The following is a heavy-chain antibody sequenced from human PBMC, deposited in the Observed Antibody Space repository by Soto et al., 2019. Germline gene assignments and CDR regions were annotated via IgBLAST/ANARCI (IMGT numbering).Heavy chain of an antibody. Sequence: SETLSLTCTVSGGSISSSSYYWGWIRQPPGKGLEWIGSIYYSGSTYYNPSLKSRVTISVDTSKNQFSLKLSSVTAADTAVYYCARLQGYFAWTPNWFDPWGQGTLVTVSS. CDR3: ARLQGYFAWTPNWFDP. D-gene: IGHD3-9*01. CDR1: GGSISSSSYY. CDR2: IYYSGST. J-gene: IGHJ5*02. V-gene: IGHV4-39*01.